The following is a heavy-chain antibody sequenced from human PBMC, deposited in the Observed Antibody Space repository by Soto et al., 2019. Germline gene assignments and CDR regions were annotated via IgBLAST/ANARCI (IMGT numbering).Heavy chain of an antibody. J-gene: IGHJ5*02. Sequence: ASETPSLTCTVSGGSISRGDYFWSWIRQPPGKGLEWLGYIYYSGSTNYNPSLKSRVTISVDTSKNQFSLKLSSVTAADTAVYYCARGLRYFDWLSSGQGTLVTVSS. V-gene: IGHV4-61*08. CDR2: IYYSGST. CDR3: ARGLRYFDWLS. CDR1: GGSISRGDYF. D-gene: IGHD3-9*01.